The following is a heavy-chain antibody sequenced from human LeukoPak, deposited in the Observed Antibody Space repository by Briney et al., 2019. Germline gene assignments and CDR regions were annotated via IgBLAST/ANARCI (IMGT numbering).Heavy chain of an antibody. V-gene: IGHV3-23*01. CDR3: AKDWAQGW. Sequence: PGGSLRLSCAASGFIFRDYYMSWVRQAPGKGLEWVSAISGSGGSTYYADSVKGRFTISRDNSKNTLYLQMNSLRAEDTAVYYCAKDWAQGWWGQGTLVTVSS. J-gene: IGHJ4*02. CDR2: ISGSGGST. D-gene: IGHD2-15*01. CDR1: GFIFRDYY.